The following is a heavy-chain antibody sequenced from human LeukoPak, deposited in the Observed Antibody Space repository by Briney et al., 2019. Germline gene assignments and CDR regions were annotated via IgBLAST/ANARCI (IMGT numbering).Heavy chain of an antibody. V-gene: IGHV3-23*01. Sequence: GGSLRLSCAASGFTFSSYAMSWVRQAPGKGLEWVSAISGSGGGTYYADSVKGRFTISRDNSKNTLYLQMNSLRAEGTAVYYCAKVVLAGTLVFDYWGQGTLVTVSS. CDR1: GFTFSSYA. D-gene: IGHD6-19*01. CDR2: ISGSGGGT. J-gene: IGHJ4*02. CDR3: AKVVLAGTLVFDY.